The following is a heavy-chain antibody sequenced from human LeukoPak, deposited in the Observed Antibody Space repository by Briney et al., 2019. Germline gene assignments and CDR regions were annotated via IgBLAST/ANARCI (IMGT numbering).Heavy chain of an antibody. CDR2: ISSSSSYI. CDR3: ARFAAGGSYYYYMDV. J-gene: IGHJ6*03. D-gene: IGHD6-25*01. V-gene: IGHV3-21*01. CDR1: GFTFSSYG. Sequence: GGSLRLSCAASGFTFSSYGMHWVRQAPGKGLEWVSSISSSSSYIYYADSVKGRFTISRDNAKNTLYLQMNSLRAEDTAVYYCARFAAGGSYYYYMDVWGKGTTVTVSS.